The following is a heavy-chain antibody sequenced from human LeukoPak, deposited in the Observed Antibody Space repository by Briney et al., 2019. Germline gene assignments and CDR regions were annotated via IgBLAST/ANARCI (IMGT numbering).Heavy chain of an antibody. V-gene: IGHV4-39*01. Sequence: SETLSLTCTVSGGSISSSSYYWGWIRQPPGKGLEWIGSIYYSGSTYYNPSLKSRVTISVDTSKNQFSLKLSSVTAADTAVYYWARSEYGDDWFDPGGRGPGAPVPS. CDR2: IYYSGST. CDR3: ARSEYGDDWFDP. D-gene: IGHD4-17*01. CDR1: GGSISSSSYY. J-gene: IGHJ5*02.